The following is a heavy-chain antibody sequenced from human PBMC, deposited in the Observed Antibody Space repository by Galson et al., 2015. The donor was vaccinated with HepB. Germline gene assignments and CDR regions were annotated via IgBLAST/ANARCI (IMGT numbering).Heavy chain of an antibody. CDR2: ISTNGDTI. Sequence: SLRLSCAASGLTFSSYTMNWVRPTPGKGLQWVSNISTNGDTIHYADSVKGRFTIARDNAKNTMWLQMNSLGAEDTAVYYCVPDTSLVTFWGQGTPVTVSS. V-gene: IGHV3-48*04. CDR1: GLTFSSYT. CDR3: VPDTSLVTF. J-gene: IGHJ4*02. D-gene: IGHD5-18*01.